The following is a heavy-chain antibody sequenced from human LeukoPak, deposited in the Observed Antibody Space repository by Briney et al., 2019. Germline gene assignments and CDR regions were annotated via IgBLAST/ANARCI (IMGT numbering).Heavy chain of an antibody. J-gene: IGHJ4*02. V-gene: IGHV3-21*01. CDR1: GFTFSSYS. D-gene: IGHD7-27*01. CDR2: ISSSSSYI. Sequence: GGSLRLSCAASGFTFSSYSMNWVRQATGKGLEWVSSISSSSSYIYYADSVKGRFTISRDNAKYSLYPQMNSLRAEDPAVYYCARVASGAAYWGQGTLVTVSS. CDR3: ARVASGAAY.